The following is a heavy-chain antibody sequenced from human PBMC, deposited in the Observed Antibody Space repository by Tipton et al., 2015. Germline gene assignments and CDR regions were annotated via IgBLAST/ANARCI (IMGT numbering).Heavy chain of an antibody. CDR3: ARDFTPYQSYAMAV. J-gene: IGHJ6*02. V-gene: IGHV4-39*02. CDR1: GGSISSSSYY. Sequence: TLSLTCTVSGGSISSSSYYWAWIRQPPGKGLEWIGSLYFSGSTYYNPSLKIRVTISIDRFKNQFSLKLTSVTAADTAVYYCARDFTPYQSYAMAVWGQGTTVTVSS. CDR2: LYFSGST. D-gene: IGHD2-2*01.